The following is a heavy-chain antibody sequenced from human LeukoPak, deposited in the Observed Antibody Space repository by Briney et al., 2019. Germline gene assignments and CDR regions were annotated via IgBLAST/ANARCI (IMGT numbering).Heavy chain of an antibody. D-gene: IGHD3-10*01. CDR3: ARDWGSGSNPNWFDP. CDR2: INPSGGRT. CDR1: GYTFTSYY. J-gene: IGHJ5*02. Sequence: ASVKVSCKASGYTFTSYYMNWVRQAPGQGLEWMGIINPSGGRTSYAQKLQGRVTMTRDTSTSTVYMELSSLRSEDTAVYYCARDWGSGSNPNWFDPWGQGTLVTVSS. V-gene: IGHV1-46*01.